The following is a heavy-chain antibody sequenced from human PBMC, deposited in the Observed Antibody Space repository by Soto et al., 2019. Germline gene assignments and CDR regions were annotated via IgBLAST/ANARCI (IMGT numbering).Heavy chain of an antibody. CDR2: IYGGGTT. J-gene: IGHJ4*02. CDR3: VQSTGWPGFDF. CDR1: GLAVSTKY. V-gene: IGHV3-53*01. D-gene: IGHD6-19*01. Sequence: EVQLVESGGGLIQPGGSLRLSCAASGLAVSTKYMTWFRQAPGKGLEWVSGIYGGGTTYYADSVKGRFTTSRDTSKNTLYLQMNSLRAEDRAVYCCVQSTGWPGFDFWGQGTLVTVSS.